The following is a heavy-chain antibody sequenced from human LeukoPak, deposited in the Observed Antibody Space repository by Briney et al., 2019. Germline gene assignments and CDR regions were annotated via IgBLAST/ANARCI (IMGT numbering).Heavy chain of an antibody. CDR3: ARRTVTLDY. V-gene: IGHV3-74*01. CDR2: INSGGSDT. CDR1: GFTFSSYG. J-gene: IGHJ4*02. D-gene: IGHD4-23*01. Sequence: GGSLRLSCAASGFTFSSYGMHWVRQVSGKGLVWFSRINSGGSDTYYADSVKGRFTISRDNAKNTLYLQMNSLRAEDTAVYYCARRTVTLDYRGQGSLVTVSS.